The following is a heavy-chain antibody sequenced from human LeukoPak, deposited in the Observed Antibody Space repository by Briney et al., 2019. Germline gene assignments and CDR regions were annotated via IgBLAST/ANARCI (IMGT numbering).Heavy chain of an antibody. CDR1: GFTFSSYG. V-gene: IGHV3-23*01. Sequence: TGGSLRLPCAASGFTFSSYGMHWVRQAPGKGLEWVSGIVGGAGGTYYADSVKGRFTISRDNSKNTLYLQMNSLRAEDTAVYYCAHGSMYQLDYWGQGTLVTVSS. D-gene: IGHD2-2*01. CDR2: IVGGAGGT. J-gene: IGHJ4*02. CDR3: AHGSMYQLDY.